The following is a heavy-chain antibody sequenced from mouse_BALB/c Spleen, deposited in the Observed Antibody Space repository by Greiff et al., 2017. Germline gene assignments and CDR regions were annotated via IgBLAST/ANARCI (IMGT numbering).Heavy chain of an antibody. CDR3: ARQATVVADAMDY. CDR1: GFTFSSFG. J-gene: IGHJ4*01. CDR2: ISSGSSTI. D-gene: IGHD1-1*01. Sequence: EVMLVESGGGLVQPGGSRKLSCAASGFTFSSFGMHWVRQAPEKGLEWVAYISSGSSTIYYADTVKGRFTISRDNPKNTLFLQMTSLRSEDTAMYYCARQATVVADAMDYWGQGTSVTVSS. V-gene: IGHV5-17*02.